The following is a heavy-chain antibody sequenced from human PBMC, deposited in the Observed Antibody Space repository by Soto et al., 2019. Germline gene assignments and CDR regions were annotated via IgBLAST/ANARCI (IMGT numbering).Heavy chain of an antibody. CDR1: GGSVSSSTYY. J-gene: IGHJ4*02. CDR2: IYYSGST. Sequence: QLQLQESGPGLVKPSETLSLTCIVSGGSVSSSTYYWAWIRQFPGKGLEWIGSIYYSGSTYYNPSLKSRITISIDRSKNQFSIKLTSVSAADTAVYYCAPVGIGTKTVDYWGQGTLVTVSS. CDR3: APVGIGTKTVDY. D-gene: IGHD1-26*01. V-gene: IGHV4-39*01.